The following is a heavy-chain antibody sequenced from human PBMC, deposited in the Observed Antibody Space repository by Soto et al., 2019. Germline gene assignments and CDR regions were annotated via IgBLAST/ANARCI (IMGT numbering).Heavy chain of an antibody. CDR1: GGSIISGDYY. D-gene: IGHD6-13*01. Sequence: TLSLTCTVSGGSIISGDYYWSWIRQPPGKALEWLALIYWDDDKRYSPSLKSRLTITKDTSKNQVVLTMTNMDPVDTATYYCAHSDSSSWYDYWGQGTLVTVSS. V-gene: IGHV2-5*08. J-gene: IGHJ4*02. CDR2: IYWDDDK. CDR3: AHSDSSSWYDY.